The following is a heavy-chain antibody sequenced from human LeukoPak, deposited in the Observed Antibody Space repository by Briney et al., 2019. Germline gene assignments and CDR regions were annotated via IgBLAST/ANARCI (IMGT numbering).Heavy chain of an antibody. CDR2: ISAYNGNT. Sequence: ASVKVSCKASGYTFTSYGISWVRQAPGQGLEWMGWISAYNGNTNYAQKLQGRVTMTTDTSTSTAYTELRSLRSDDTAVYYCARDLRTGYCSGGSCYSDAGVDYWGQGTLVTVSS. V-gene: IGHV1-18*01. CDR1: GYTFTSYG. J-gene: IGHJ4*02. CDR3: ARDLRTGYCSGGSCYSDAGVDY. D-gene: IGHD2-15*01.